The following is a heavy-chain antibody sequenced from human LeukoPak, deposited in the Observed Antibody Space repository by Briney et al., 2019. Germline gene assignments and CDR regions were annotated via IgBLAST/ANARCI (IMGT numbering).Heavy chain of an antibody. J-gene: IGHJ6*02. D-gene: IGHD6-13*01. V-gene: IGHV4-34*01. Sequence: PSETLSLTCSFSGGSLSGYYWSWIRQSPGKGLEWIGEINHSGSTNYNPSLKSRVTISVDTSKNQFSLKLSSVTAADTAVYYCARSQQQLVFYGMDVWGQGTTVTVSS. CDR1: GGSLSGYY. CDR3: ARSQQQLVFYGMDV. CDR2: INHSGST.